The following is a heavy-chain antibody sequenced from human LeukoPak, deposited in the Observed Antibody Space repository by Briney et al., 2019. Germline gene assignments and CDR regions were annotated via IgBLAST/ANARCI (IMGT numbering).Heavy chain of an antibody. Sequence: GSSVKVSCKASRGTFSSYAISWVRQAPGQGLEWMGGIIPIFGTANYAQKFQGRVTITADESTSTAYMELSSLRSEDTAVYYCAREGAIGGVYDYWGQGTLVTVSS. CDR3: AREGAIGGVYDY. V-gene: IGHV1-69*01. D-gene: IGHD3-10*01. J-gene: IGHJ4*02. CDR1: RGTFSSYA. CDR2: IIPIFGTA.